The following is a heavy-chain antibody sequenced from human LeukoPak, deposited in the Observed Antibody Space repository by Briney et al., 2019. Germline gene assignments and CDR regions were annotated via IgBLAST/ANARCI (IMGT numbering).Heavy chain of an antibody. CDR1: GGTFSSYA. V-gene: IGHV1-69*05. D-gene: IGHD3-22*01. CDR2: IIPIFGTA. Sequence: GASVKVSCKASGGTFSSYAISWVRQAPGQGLEWMGGIIPIFGTANYAQKFQGRVTITTDESTNTAYMELSSLRSEDTAVYYCAMLPDTYYYDSSGYNGAYFDYWGQGTLVTVSS. J-gene: IGHJ4*02. CDR3: AMLPDTYYYDSSGYNGAYFDY.